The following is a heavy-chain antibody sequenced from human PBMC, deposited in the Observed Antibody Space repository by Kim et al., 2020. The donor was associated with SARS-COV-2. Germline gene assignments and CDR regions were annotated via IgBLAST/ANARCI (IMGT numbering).Heavy chain of an antibody. CDR2: IIPIFGTA. D-gene: IGHD1-7*01. CDR3: ARDQGGTTIGH. Sequence: SVKVSCKASGGTFSSYAISWVRQAPGQGPEWMGGIIPIFGTAKYAQKFQGRVTITADESTSTAYMELSSLRSEDTAVYYCARDQGGTTIGHWGQGALGTVSS. CDR1: GGTFSSYA. J-gene: IGHJ4*03. V-gene: IGHV1-69*13.